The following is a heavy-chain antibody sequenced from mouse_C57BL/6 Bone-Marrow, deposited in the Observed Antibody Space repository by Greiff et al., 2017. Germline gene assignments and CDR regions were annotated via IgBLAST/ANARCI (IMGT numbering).Heavy chain of an antibody. V-gene: IGHV1-55*01. CDR1: GYTFTSYW. CDR2: IYPGSGST. CDR3: ARAPSPMDSSGPYYFDY. Sequence: QVQLKQPGAELVKPGASVKMSCKASGYTFTSYWITWVKQRPGQGLEWIGDIYPGSGSTNYNEKFKSKATLTVDTSSSTAYMQLSSLTSEDSAVYYCARAPSPMDSSGPYYFDYWGQGTTLTVSS. J-gene: IGHJ2*01. D-gene: IGHD3-2*02.